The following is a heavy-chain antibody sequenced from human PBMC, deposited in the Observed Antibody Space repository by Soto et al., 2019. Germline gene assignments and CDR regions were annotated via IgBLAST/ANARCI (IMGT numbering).Heavy chain of an antibody. J-gene: IGHJ4*02. CDR3: LTGIYYNIEIGYHNLGD. CDR2: IKSKTGGVTA. CDR1: GLNLRHPG. Sequence: GGALRVSCVASGLNLRHPGMTWVRQAAGKGLEWVGRIKSKTGGVTADYAANVKVRATISRDDSKNTVYLQMNSLKTKDTAVYYCLTGIYYNIEIGYHNLGDRGQGGPVTLSS. D-gene: IGHD3-9*01. V-gene: IGHV3-15*01.